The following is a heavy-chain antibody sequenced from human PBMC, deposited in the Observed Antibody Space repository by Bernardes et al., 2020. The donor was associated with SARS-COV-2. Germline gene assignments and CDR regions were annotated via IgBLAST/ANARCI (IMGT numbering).Heavy chain of an antibody. V-gene: IGHV4-34*01. CDR3: ATGRFGEAPFHH. J-gene: IGHJ1*01. CDR2: INHRGRT. Sequence: ETLSLTCAFKGGSFSSYFWSWIRQSPGKGLQWIGEINHRGRTKYNPSLKSRVTLSVDTSKKEFSLNLKSLTAADTAIYYCATGRFGEAPFHHWGQGTQVTVSS. D-gene: IGHD3-10*01. CDR1: GGSFSSYF.